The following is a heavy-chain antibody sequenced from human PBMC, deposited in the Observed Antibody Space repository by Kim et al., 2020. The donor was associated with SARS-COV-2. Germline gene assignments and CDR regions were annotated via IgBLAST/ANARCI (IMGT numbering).Heavy chain of an antibody. Sequence: GGSLRLSCTASGFTFSSNYMSWVRQAPGKGLEWVSIIYINGITYYVDSGKGRFTISRDNSKNTLYLQMNRRRVEDTAVYYCARDGGYGDSNWFDPWGEGTLVTVSS. D-gene: IGHD4-17*01. CDR2: IYINGIT. J-gene: IGHJ5*02. V-gene: IGHV3-66*01. CDR1: GFTFSSNY. CDR3: ARDGGYGDSNWFDP.